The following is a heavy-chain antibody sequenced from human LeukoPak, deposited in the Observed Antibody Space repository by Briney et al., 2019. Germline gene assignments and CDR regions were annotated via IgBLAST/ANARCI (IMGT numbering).Heavy chain of an antibody. CDR3: AGRRGYFDY. V-gene: IGHV4-34*01. CDR2: INHSGST. D-gene: IGHD3-10*01. Sequence: SETLSLTCAVYGGSFSGYYWSWIRQPPGKGLEWIGEINHSGSTNYNPSLKSRVTISVDTSKNQFSLKLSSVTAADTAVYYCAGRRGYFDYWGQGTLVTVSS. J-gene: IGHJ4*02. CDR1: GGSFSGYY.